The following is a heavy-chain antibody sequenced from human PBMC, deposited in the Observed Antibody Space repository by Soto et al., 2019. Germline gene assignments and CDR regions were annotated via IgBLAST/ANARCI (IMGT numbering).Heavy chain of an antibody. CDR1: GDSVSSNSGA. CDR2: TYYRSKWYT. D-gene: IGHD3-10*01. Sequence: SQTLSLTCAISGDSVSSNSGAWNWIGQSPSRGLEWLGRTYYRSKWYTGYAVSVRSRITINPDTSKNQFSLQLSSVTPADTAVYYYDRDRYYGSGTYYNFYSGMDVWGPGTTVTVSS. V-gene: IGHV6-1*01. CDR3: DRDRYYGSGTYYNFYSGMDV. J-gene: IGHJ6*02.